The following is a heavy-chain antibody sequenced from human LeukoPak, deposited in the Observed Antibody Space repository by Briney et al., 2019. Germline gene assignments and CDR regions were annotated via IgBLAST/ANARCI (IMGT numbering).Heavy chain of an antibody. J-gene: IGHJ4*02. CDR3: ARDLGRGYSYGFDY. CDR1: GGSISSHY. D-gene: IGHD5-18*01. Sequence: PSETLSLTCTVSGGSISSHYWSWIRQPPGKGLEWIGYIYYSGSTNYNPSLKSRVTISVDTSKNQFSLKLSSVTAADTAVYYCARDLGRGYSYGFDYWGQGTLVTVSS. V-gene: IGHV4-59*11. CDR2: IYYSGST.